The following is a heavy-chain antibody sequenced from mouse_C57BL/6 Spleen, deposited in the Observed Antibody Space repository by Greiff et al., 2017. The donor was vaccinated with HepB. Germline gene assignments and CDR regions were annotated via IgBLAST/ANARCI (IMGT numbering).Heavy chain of an antibody. D-gene: IGHD1-1*01. V-gene: IGHV5-6*01. CDR2: ISSGGSYT. CDR3: ARHKVVALYYAMDT. Sequence: EVQRVESGGDLVKPGGSLKLSCAASGFTFSSYGMSWVRQTPDQRLEWVATISSGGSYTYYPDSVKGRFTISRDNAKNTLYLQMSSLKSEDTAMYYSARHKVVALYYAMDTWGQGASVTVSS. CDR1: GFTFSSYG. J-gene: IGHJ4*01.